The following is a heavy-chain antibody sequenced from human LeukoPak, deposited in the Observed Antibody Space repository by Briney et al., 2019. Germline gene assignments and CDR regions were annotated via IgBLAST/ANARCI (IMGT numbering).Heavy chain of an antibody. D-gene: IGHD2-15*01. Sequence: GGSLRLSCAASGFTFSSYWTHWVRQAPGKGLVWVSLITGNGNSTIYADSVKGRFTISRDNAKNTLYLQMNSLRPEDTAVYYCVSSGGSVWGQGTLVIVSS. CDR1: GFTFSSYW. V-gene: IGHV3-74*01. CDR3: VSSGGSV. J-gene: IGHJ4*02. CDR2: ITGNGNST.